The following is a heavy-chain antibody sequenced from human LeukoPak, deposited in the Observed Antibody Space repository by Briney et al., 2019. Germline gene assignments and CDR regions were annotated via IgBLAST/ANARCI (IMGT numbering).Heavy chain of an antibody. CDR2: IYYSGST. Sequence: SETLSLTCTVSGGSISSYYWSWIRQPPGKGLEWIGYIYYSGSTNYNPSLKSRVTISVDTSKNQFSLKLSSVTAADTAVYCCARGFDYDFWSGYRSSYYYYYMDVWGKGTTVTVSS. CDR1: GGSISSYY. J-gene: IGHJ6*03. CDR3: ARGFDYDFWSGYRSSYYYYYMDV. D-gene: IGHD3-3*01. V-gene: IGHV4-59*01.